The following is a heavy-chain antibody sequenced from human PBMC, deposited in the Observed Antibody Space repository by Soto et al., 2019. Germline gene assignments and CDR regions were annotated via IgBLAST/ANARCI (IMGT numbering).Heavy chain of an antibody. CDR2: ISSDGNHK. CDR1: GFSVSAYT. CDR3: ARWEQPRFEY. V-gene: IGHV3-30*09. D-gene: IGHD1-1*01. Sequence: QVQLVESGGGVVQPGRSLRLSCAASGFSVSAYTVHWVRQAPGKGLEWVAVISSDGNHKYYTDSVKGRFAISRDTSTNTVLLQMSCLGREDTAVYYCARWEQPRFEYWGQGTLVTVSS. J-gene: IGHJ4*02.